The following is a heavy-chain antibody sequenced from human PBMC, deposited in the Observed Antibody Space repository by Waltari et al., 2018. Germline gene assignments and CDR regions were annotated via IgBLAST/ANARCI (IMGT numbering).Heavy chain of an antibody. CDR1: GYTFTSYG. CDR2: ISAYNGNT. CDR3: ARDAYCSGGSCYPAYFDY. D-gene: IGHD2-15*01. V-gene: IGHV1-18*01. Sequence: QVQLVQSGAEVKKPGASVKVSCKASGYTFTSYGISWVRQAPGHGLEWMGWISAYNGNTNYAQKLQGRVTMTTDTSTSTAYMELRSLRSDDTAVYYCARDAYCSGGSCYPAYFDYWGQGTLVTVSS. J-gene: IGHJ4*02.